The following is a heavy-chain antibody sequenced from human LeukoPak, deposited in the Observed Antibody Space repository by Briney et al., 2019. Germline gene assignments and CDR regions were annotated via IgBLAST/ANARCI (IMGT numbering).Heavy chain of an antibody. CDR2: INPDGSTT. V-gene: IGHV3-74*01. J-gene: IGHJ3*02. CDR3: AREITIFGVVMAGAFDI. CDR1: GFTFSRYW. D-gene: IGHD3-3*01. Sequence: GESLRLSCAASGFTFSRYWIHWVRQIPGKGLEWVSRINPDGSTTTYADSVKGRFTIFRDNAENTVYLQMHSLRAEDTAVYYCAREITIFGVVMAGAFDIWGQGTMVTVSS.